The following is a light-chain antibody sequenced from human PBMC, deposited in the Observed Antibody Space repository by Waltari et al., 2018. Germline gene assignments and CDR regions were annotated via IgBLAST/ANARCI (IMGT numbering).Light chain of an antibody. J-gene: IGLJ2*01. CDR2: TNS. CDR3: AAWDDRLTVVV. CDR1: SSNIGSNY. V-gene: IGLV1-47*01. Sequence: QSVLTQPPSASGPPGQRVTISCSGSSSNIGSNYVYWYQQLQGTAPKLLIYTNSGRPSWGPDRFSGSKSATSASLAISGLRSEDEGDYYCAAWDDRLTVVVFGGGTKLTVL.